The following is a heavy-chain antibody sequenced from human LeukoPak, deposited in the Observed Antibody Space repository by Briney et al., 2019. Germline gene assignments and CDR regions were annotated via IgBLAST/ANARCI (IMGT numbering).Heavy chain of an antibody. D-gene: IGHD3-9*01. J-gene: IGHJ4*02. Sequence: ESGPTLVKPTQTLMLTCTSSGFSFSTSGVGVGWIRQPPGKALEWLAVIYWDEDKRYRPSLKSRLTITKDTSKNQVVLTMTNMDPVDTATYYCARSPYYDILTGSRGTFDYWGRGILVTVSS. CDR2: IYWDEDK. V-gene: IGHV2-5*02. CDR1: GFSFSTSGVG. CDR3: ARSPYYDILTGSRGTFDY.